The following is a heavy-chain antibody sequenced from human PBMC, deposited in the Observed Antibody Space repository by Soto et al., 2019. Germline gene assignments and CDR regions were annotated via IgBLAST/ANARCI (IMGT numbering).Heavy chain of an antibody. CDR3: ARVGGTVTSDY. V-gene: IGHV3-33*01. CDR1: GFSFSTYG. J-gene: IGHJ4*02. Sequence: QVQLVESGGGVVQPGRSLRLSCAASGFSFSTYGMHWVRQAPGKGLEWLALIYLDGSNKYYADSVTGRFTISRDNSKNTLYLQMSSLRAEDTAVYYCARVGGTVTSDYWGQGTLVTVSS. D-gene: IGHD4-17*01. CDR2: IYLDGSNK.